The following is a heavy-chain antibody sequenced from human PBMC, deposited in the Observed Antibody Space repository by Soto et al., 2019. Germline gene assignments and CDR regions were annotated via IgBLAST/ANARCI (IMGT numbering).Heavy chain of an antibody. V-gene: IGHV3-53*04. CDR2: IYSGGST. Sequence: EVQLVESEGGLVQPGGSLRLSCAASGFTVSSNYMSWVRQAPGKGLEWVSVIYSGGSTYYADSVKGRFTISRHNSKNTLYLQMNSLRAEDTAVYYCARADPYYGSGSYRYWGQGTLVTVSS. J-gene: IGHJ4*02. CDR3: ARADPYYGSGSYRY. CDR1: GFTVSSNY. D-gene: IGHD3-10*01.